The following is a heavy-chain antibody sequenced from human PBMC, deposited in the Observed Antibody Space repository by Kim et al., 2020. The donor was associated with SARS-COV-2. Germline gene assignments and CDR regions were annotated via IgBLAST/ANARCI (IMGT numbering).Heavy chain of an antibody. CDR3: AATWGSSWYYFDY. CDR2: ISYDGSNK. CDR1: GFTFSSYA. Sequence: GGSLRLSCAASGFTFSSYAMHWVRQAPGKGLEWVAVISYDGSNKYYADSVKGRFTISRDNSKKTLYLQMNSLRAEDTAVYYCAATWGSSWYYFDYWGQGT. J-gene: IGHJ4*02. V-gene: IGHV3-30*04. D-gene: IGHD6-13*01.